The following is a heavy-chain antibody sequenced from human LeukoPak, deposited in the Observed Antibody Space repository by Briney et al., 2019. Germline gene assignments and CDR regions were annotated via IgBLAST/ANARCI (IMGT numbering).Heavy chain of an antibody. CDR2: ISGSGGST. CDR3: AKGRVVVAATYFDY. Sequence: GGSLRLSCAASGFTFSNYGMSWVRQAPGKGLEWVSAISGSGGSTYYADSVKGRFTISRDNSKNTLYLQMNSLRAEDTAVYYCAKGRVVVAATYFDYWGQGTLVTVSS. J-gene: IGHJ4*02. V-gene: IGHV3-23*01. D-gene: IGHD2-15*01. CDR1: GFTFSNYG.